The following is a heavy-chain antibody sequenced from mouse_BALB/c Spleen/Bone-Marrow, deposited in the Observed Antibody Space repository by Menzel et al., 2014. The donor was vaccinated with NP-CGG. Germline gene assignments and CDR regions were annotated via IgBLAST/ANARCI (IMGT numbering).Heavy chain of an antibody. CDR3: VRGGYYVPSYFDS. V-gene: IGHV5-17*02. CDR1: GFTFRSFG. J-gene: IGHJ2*01. CDR2: ISGGASTI. Sequence: EVKLVESGGGLVQPGGSRKLSCAASGFTFRSFGMHWARQAPEKGLEWVAYISGGASTIYYADTVKGRFTISRDNPNNTRFLQMTSLRSEDTAMYYCVRGGYYVPSYFDSWGQGTTLTVSS. D-gene: IGHD2-3*01.